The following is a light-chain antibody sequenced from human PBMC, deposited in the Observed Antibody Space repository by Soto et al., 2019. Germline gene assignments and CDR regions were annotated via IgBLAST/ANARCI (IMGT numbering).Light chain of an antibody. V-gene: IGKV3-15*01. Sequence: EIVMTQSPATLSVSPGERATLSCRASQSISSNLAWSQQKLGQAPRLLIYGASTRATGVPARFSGSGSGTEFTLTISSLQSEDFAVYYCQQYNNWPPYTFGQGTKVEIK. CDR3: QQYNNWPPYT. J-gene: IGKJ2*01. CDR2: GAS. CDR1: QSISSN.